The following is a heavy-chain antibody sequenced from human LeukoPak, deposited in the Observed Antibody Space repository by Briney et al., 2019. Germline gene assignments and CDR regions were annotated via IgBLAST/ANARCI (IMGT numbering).Heavy chain of an antibody. CDR3: ARACITMVRGVISRRNYFDY. CDR2: IKQVGSEK. J-gene: IGHJ4*02. V-gene: IGHV3-7*01. Sequence: GGSLRLSCAASGFTFSSYWMSWVRQAPGKGLEWVANIKQVGSEKYYVDSVKGRFTISRDNAKNSLYLQMNSLRAEDTAVYYCARACITMVRGVISRRNYFDYWGQGTLVTVSS. D-gene: IGHD3-10*01. CDR1: GFTFSSYW.